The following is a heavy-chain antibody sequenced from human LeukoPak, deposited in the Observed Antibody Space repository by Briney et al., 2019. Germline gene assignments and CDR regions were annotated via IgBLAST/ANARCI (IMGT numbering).Heavy chain of an antibody. CDR1: GFTFNNYA. V-gene: IGHV3-23*01. J-gene: IGHJ3*02. CDR3: AKAGWYSAKTYATYDDAYDI. D-gene: IGHD1-26*01. Sequence: GGSLRLSCAASGFTFNNYAMSWVRQAPGKGLDWVSAISAGGGGTYYADYVKGRFTISRDNYKKKVFQQMNSLRADDTAVFYCAKAGWYSAKTYATYDDAYDIWGQGTMVTVSS. CDR2: ISAGGGGT.